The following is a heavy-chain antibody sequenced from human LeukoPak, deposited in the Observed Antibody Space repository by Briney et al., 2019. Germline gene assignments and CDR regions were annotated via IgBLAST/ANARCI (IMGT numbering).Heavy chain of an antibody. CDR2: ISGSGGGT. CDR1: GFTFSNYA. Sequence: GGSLRLPCAASGFTFSNYAMSWVRQAPGKGLEWVSFISGSGGGTYSADSVKGRFTISRDNSKNTLYLQVNSLRAEDTAVYYCAKAGFWSTYYWDYWGQGTLVTVSS. J-gene: IGHJ4*02. D-gene: IGHD3-3*01. V-gene: IGHV3-23*01. CDR3: AKAGFWSTYYWDY.